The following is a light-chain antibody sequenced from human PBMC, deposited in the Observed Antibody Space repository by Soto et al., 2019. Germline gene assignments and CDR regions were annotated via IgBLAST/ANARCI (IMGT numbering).Light chain of an antibody. V-gene: IGKV1-5*01. CDR2: DAS. CDR3: QHFHTKPIT. Sequence: DVQMTQSPSPVSASLGDRVTITCRASQNVDDSLAWYQQRPGKAPKLLIYDASILQSGVPSRFSGSGFGTEFTLTINGLQPDDFAVYFCQHFHTKPITFGQGTRLDIK. J-gene: IGKJ5*01. CDR1: QNVDDS.